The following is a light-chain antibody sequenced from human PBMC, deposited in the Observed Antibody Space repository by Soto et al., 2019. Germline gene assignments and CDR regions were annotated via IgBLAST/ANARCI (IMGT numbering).Light chain of an antibody. V-gene: IGLV2-23*01. J-gene: IGLJ2*01. CDR2: EGN. CDR3: CSYAPSRTLL. CDR1: SSDVGTYNL. Sequence: QSVLTQPASVSGSPGESITISCTGTSSDVGTYNLVTWYQQHPGRVPKLILYEGNKRPSGVSSRFSASKSGNTASLTISGLQAEDEADYFCCSYAPSRTLLFGGGT.